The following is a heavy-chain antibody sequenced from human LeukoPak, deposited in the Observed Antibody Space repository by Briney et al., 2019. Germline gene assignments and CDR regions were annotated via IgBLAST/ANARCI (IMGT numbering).Heavy chain of an antibody. CDR3: ARDGYAGYSYGLNWFDP. V-gene: IGHV4-38-2*02. Sequence: SETLSLTCTVSGYSISSGYFWGWIRQTPGKGLEWIGSIYNSGSTYYNPSLKSRVTISVDTSKNQFSLKLSSVTAADTAVYYCARDGYAGYSYGLNWFDPWGQGTLVTVSS. CDR1: GYSISSGYF. J-gene: IGHJ5*02. D-gene: IGHD5-18*01. CDR2: IYNSGST.